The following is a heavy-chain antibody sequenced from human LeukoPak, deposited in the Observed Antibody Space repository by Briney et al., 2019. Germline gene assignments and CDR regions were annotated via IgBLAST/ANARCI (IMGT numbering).Heavy chain of an antibody. CDR2: IKHGGSEK. V-gene: IGHV3-7*01. CDR1: GFIFTNYF. Sequence: GGSLRLSCAASGFIFTNYFMSWVRQAPGKGLEWVASIKHGGSEKYYVDSVRGRFTISRDNTMNSLYLQMSSLRAEDTAVYYCATDRGWRTSGYYLYYFEYWGQGTLVTVSS. D-gene: IGHD3-3*01. J-gene: IGHJ4*02. CDR3: ATDRGWRTSGYYLYYFEY.